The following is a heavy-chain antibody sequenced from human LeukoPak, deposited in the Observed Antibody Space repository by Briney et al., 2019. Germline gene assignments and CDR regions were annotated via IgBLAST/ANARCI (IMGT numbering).Heavy chain of an antibody. V-gene: IGHV1-69*13. J-gene: IGHJ4*02. Sequence: SVKVSCKASGGTFSSYAISWVRQAPGQGLEWMGGIIPIFGTANYAQKFQGRVTITADESTSTAYMELSSLRSEDTAVYYCARWSSGYSSGWYGYWGQGALVTVSS. D-gene: IGHD6-19*01. CDR2: IIPIFGTA. CDR3: ARWSSGYSSGWYGY. CDR1: GGTFSSYA.